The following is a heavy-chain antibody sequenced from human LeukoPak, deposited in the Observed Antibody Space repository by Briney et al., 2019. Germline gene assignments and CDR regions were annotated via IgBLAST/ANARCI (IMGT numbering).Heavy chain of an antibody. V-gene: IGHV3-7*03. J-gene: IGHJ3*02. D-gene: IGHD6-19*01. Sequence: GGSLRLSCAASGFIFSSYWMAWVGQAPGKGLEGVANIKEDGSDKNYVDSLKGRFTISRDNAKNSLYLQMNSLRAEDTAVYYCARVASGYSSGPAFDIWGQGTMVTVSS. CDR3: ARVASGYSSGPAFDI. CDR2: IKEDGSDK. CDR1: GFIFSSYW.